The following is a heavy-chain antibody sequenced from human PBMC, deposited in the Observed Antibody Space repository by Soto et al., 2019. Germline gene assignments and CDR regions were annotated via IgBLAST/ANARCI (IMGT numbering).Heavy chain of an antibody. CDR1: GFSFNRYG. J-gene: IGHJ6*02. Sequence: QVQLVESGGGVVQPGRSLRLSCAPSGFSFNRYGMQWVRQAPGTGLEWVVVIWYDGSNKYYADSVKGRFTISRDNYKNTLYLQMNILRAEDAALYYWARGTREGPDVWGQGTKVTVSS. CDR2: IWYDGSNK. D-gene: IGHD2-8*01. CDR3: ARGTREGPDV. V-gene: IGHV3-33*01.